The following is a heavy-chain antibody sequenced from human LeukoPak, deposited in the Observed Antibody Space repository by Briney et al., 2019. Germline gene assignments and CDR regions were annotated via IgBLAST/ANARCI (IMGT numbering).Heavy chain of an antibody. J-gene: IGHJ1*01. CDR2: ISYDGSSK. CDR3: AKDGEVGAKTPEYFQH. V-gene: IGHV3-30*18. D-gene: IGHD1-26*01. Sequence: GGSLRLSCAASGFTFSSYGMHWVRQAPGKGLEWVAVISYDGSSKYYADSVKGRFTISRDNSKNTLFLQMNSLRTEDTAVYYCAKDGEVGAKTPEYFQHWGQGTLVTVSS. CDR1: GFTFSSYG.